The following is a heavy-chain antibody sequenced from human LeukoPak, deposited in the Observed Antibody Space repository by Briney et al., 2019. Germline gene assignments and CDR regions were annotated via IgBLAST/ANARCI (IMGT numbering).Heavy chain of an antibody. J-gene: IGHJ4*02. CDR1: GFTFSSYA. Sequence: GGSLRLSCAASGFTFSSYAMSWVRQAPGMRLEWVSAITTSGDSTKYADSVKGRFTISRDNSKNTLYVQMNNLRAEDTAIYYCAKDWNYVHWGQGTLASVSS. CDR3: AKDWNYVH. D-gene: IGHD1-7*01. V-gene: IGHV3-23*01. CDR2: ITTSGDST.